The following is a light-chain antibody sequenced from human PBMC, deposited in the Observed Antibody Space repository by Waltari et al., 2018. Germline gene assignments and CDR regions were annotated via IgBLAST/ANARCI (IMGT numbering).Light chain of an antibody. J-gene: IGKJ1*01. Sequence: SCRASQSVSRWLAWYQQKPGQPPRLLIYGASSRANGIPDRFSGSGSGIDFSLTISRLEPEDSAVYYCQKYGTLPATFGQGTKVEVK. CDR2: GAS. CDR1: QSVSRW. CDR3: QKYGTLPAT. V-gene: IGKV3-20*01.